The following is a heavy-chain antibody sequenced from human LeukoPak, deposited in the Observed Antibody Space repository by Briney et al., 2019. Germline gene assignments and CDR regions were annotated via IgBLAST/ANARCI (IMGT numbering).Heavy chain of an antibody. CDR2: IYYSGST. J-gene: IGHJ5*02. CDR1: GGSISSYY. CDR3: ARSLGWPDNWFDP. Sequence: PSETLSLTCTVSGGSISSYYWSWIRQPPGKGLEWIGYIYYSGSTNYNPSLKRRVTISVDTSKNQFSLKLSSVTAADTAVYYCARSLGWPDNWFDPWGQGTLVTVSS. D-gene: IGHD3-10*01. V-gene: IGHV4-59*01.